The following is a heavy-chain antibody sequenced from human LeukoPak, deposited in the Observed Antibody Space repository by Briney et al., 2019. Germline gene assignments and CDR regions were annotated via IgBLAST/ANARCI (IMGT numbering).Heavy chain of an antibody. V-gene: IGHV3-11*04. CDR3: AELGITMIGGV. D-gene: IGHD3-10*02. J-gene: IGHJ6*04. CDR2: ISGSGRTI. Sequence: GGSLRLSCAAAGFTFSNYYISWIRQPPGEGLEWVSYISGSGRTIYYADCVKGRFTISRDNAKNSLSLQMNTLRAEDTAVYYCAELGITMIGGVWGKGTTVTLSS. CDR1: GFTFSNYY.